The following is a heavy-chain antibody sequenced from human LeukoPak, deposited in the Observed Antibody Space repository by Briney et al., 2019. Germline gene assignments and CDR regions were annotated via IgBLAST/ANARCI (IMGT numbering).Heavy chain of an antibody. J-gene: IGHJ3*02. Sequence: GASVKVSCKAAGYTFTGYYVHWVRQAPGQGLEWMGWINPNSGGTTYAQKFQGRVTMTRDTSINTAYMELSRLRSDDTAVYYCARDTGAFDIWGQGTMVTVSS. CDR3: ARDTGAFDI. CDR2: INPNSGGT. V-gene: IGHV1-2*02. CDR1: GYTFTGYY.